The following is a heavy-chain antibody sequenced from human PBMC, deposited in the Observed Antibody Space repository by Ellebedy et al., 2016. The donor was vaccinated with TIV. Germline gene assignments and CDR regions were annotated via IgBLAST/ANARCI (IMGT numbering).Heavy chain of an antibody. CDR3: ARKSTKDAFDI. CDR2: IYYSGST. V-gene: IGHV4-59*08. Sequence: SETLSLTCTVSGGSISSYYWSWIRQPPGKGLEWIGYIYYSGSTNYNPSLKSRVTISVDTSKNQFSLKLSSVTAADTALYYCARKSTKDAFDIWGRGTMVTVSS. CDR1: GGSISSYY. D-gene: IGHD2-2*01. J-gene: IGHJ3*02.